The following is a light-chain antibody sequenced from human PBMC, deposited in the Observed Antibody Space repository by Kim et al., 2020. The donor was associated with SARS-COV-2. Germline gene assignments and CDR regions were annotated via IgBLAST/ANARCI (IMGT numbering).Light chain of an antibody. J-gene: IGLJ1*01. CDR3: SSYATTIITV. Sequence: QSALTQPASVSGSPGQSITISCTGTSNDVGRYDYVSWYQQHPGKAPKLMIYDVSSRPSGVSNRFSGSKSGNTASLTISGLQTEDEADYYCSSYATTIITVFGTGTKVTVL. CDR1: SNDVGRYDY. CDR2: DVS. V-gene: IGLV2-14*03.